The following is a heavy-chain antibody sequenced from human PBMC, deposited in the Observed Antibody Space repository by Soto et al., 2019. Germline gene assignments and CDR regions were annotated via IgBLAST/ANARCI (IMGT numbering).Heavy chain of an antibody. D-gene: IGHD2-2*03. V-gene: IGHV1-69*01. CDR3: GKQPGLGIVVVPAGPGRFDP. CDR1: GGTFSSYA. J-gene: IGHJ5*02. Sequence: QVQLVQSGAEVKKPGSSVKVSCKASGGTFSSYAISWVRQAPGQGLEWMGGIIPIFGTANYAQKFQGRVTITADESTSTAYMELSSLRSEDTAVYYCGKQPGLGIVVVPAGPGRFDPWGQGTLVTVSS. CDR2: IIPIFGTA.